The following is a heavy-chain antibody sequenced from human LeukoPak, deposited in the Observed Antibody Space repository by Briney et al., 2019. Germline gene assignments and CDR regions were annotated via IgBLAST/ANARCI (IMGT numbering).Heavy chain of an antibody. Sequence: SETLSLTCTVSGGSISSSSYYWGWIRQPPGKGLEWIGSIYYSGSTYYNPSLKSRVTISVDTSKNQFSLKLSSVTAEDTAVYYCAADRRYYDFWSGYYYMDVWGKGTTVTVSS. CDR3: AADRRYYDFWSGYYYMDV. CDR1: GGSISSSSYY. V-gene: IGHV4-39*07. D-gene: IGHD3-3*01. J-gene: IGHJ6*03. CDR2: IYYSGST.